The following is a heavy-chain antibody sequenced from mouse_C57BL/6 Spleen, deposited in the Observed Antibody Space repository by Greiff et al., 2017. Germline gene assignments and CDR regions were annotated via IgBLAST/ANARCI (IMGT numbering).Heavy chain of an antibody. J-gene: IGHJ4*01. CDR1: GHTFTSYG. D-gene: IGHD1-1*01. CDR2: IYPRSGNT. V-gene: IGHV1-81*01. CDR3: AVYYYGSSSHYYAMDY. Sequence: VKLQQSGAELARPGASVKLSCKASGHTFTSYGISWVKQRTGQGLEWIGEIYPRSGNTYYNEKFKGKATLTADKSSSTAYMALRSLTSEDSAVYFCAVYYYGSSSHYYAMDYWGQGTSVTVSS.